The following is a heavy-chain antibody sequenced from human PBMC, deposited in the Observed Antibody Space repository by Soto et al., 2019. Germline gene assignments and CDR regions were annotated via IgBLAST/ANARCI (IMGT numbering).Heavy chain of an antibody. CDR2: IKSKTDGGTP. Sequence: PGGSLRLSCAASGFIFNKAWINWVRQAPGKGLEWVGRIKSKTDGGTPDFAAPVKGRFAISRDDSKNVVYLQMNSLKVEDTGIYYFPSDSYVSSLKDGFDNWGHGTLVTVSS. V-gene: IGHV3-15*07. CDR3: PSDSYVSSLKDGFDN. CDR1: GFIFNKAW. D-gene: IGHD3-10*02. J-gene: IGHJ4*01.